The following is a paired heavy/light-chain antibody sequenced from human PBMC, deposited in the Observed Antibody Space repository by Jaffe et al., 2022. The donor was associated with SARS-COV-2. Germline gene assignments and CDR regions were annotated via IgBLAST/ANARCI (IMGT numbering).Light chain of an antibody. CDR3: QAWDSTTVV. V-gene: IGLV3-1*01. CDR2: QDN. J-gene: IGLJ2*01. Sequence: SYELTQPPSVSVSPGQTASITCSGDKLGDKYVCWYQQKPGQSPELVIFQDNKRPSGIPERFSGSKSGNTATLTISGTQAMNEADYYCQAWDSTTVVFGGGTKLTVL. CDR1: KLGDKY.
Heavy chain of an antibody. D-gene: IGHD2-15*01. CDR2: ISYDGSNK. CDR3: ARACSGGNCYGGFDY. V-gene: IGHV3-30*04. J-gene: IGHJ4*02. CDR1: GFTFSTYA. Sequence: QVQLVESGGGVVQPGRSLGLSCAASGFTFSTYAMHWVRQAPGKGLEWVAVISYDGSNKYYADSVKGRFTISRDKSKNSLNLQMNSLRPEDTAVYYCARACSGGNCYGGFDYWGQGTLVTVSS.